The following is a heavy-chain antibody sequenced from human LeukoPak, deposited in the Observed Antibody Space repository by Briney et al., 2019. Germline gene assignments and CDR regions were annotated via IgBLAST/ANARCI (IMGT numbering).Heavy chain of an antibody. J-gene: IGHJ3*02. CDR3: VGELLTAGGTIGAFDI. CDR1: GFTFSTYG. V-gene: IGHV3-33*01. Sequence: PGCSLRVSCAASGFTFSTYGMHWVRQAPGNGLEWVAVIWPNRSNKYHADPVKGRFTISRDNSKRTLFLEMSGLKGEDRGVYYCVGELLTAGGTIGAFDIWGRGTMVGV. CDR2: IWPNRSNK. D-gene: IGHD1-26*01.